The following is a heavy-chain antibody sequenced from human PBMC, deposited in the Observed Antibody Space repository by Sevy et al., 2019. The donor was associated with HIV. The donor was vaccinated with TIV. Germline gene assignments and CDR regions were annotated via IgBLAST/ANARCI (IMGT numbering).Heavy chain of an antibody. CDR2: MSPYNGNK. V-gene: IGHV1-18*01. CDR1: GYTFTTYN. J-gene: IGHJ4*02. D-gene: IGHD2-2*01. Sequence: ASVKVSCKASGYTFTTYNIVWVRQAPGQGLEWLAWMSPYNGNKNYAQRVQGRVTMTTDTFTDTAFLELRSLKFDDTALYYCARGSSSWYDYWGQVTLVTVSS. CDR3: ARGSSSWYDY.